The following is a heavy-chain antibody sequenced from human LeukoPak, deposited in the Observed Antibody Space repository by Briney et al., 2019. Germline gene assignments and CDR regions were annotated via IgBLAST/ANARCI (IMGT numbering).Heavy chain of an antibody. CDR3: AKGSLDYYDYVWGSYAGFDY. CDR1: GFTFRSYA. J-gene: IGHJ4*02. V-gene: IGHV3-23*01. CDR2: ISGIGGST. Sequence: GGSLRLSCAASGFTFRSYAMSWVRQAPGKGLEWVSAISGIGGSTYYADSVKGRFTISRDNSKNTLYLQMNSLRAEDTAVYYCAKGSLDYYDYVWGSYAGFDYWGQGTLVTVSS. D-gene: IGHD3-16*01.